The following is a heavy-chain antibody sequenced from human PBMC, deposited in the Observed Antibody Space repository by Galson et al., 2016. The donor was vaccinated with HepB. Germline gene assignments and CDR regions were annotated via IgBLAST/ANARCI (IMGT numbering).Heavy chain of an antibody. J-gene: IGHJ4*02. CDR1: GFVFSNFG. CDR3: AKERLVRRIFDH. D-gene: IGHD1-1*01. Sequence: SLRLSCAASGFVFSNFGLSWVRQAPGKGLEWVASISNTRTTYYSDSVQGRFTISRDNSNNTLYLQMNGLRAEDTAVYYCAKERLVRRIFDHWGQGTLLTVSS. CDR2: ISNTRTT. V-gene: IGHV3-23*01.